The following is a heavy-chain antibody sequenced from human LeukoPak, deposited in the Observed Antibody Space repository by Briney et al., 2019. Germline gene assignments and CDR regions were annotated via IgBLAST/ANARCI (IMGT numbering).Heavy chain of an antibody. V-gene: IGHV4-61*01. CDR1: GDFVSSGSYY. CDR2: IYYSGST. Sequence: SETLTLTCTGSGDFVSSGSYYWSWIRQPPVKEQAWIGDIYYSGSTNYNPSLKSRVTISVDTSKHQFSLKLSPVTAADTAVYYCARDRVGAPVSFDSWGQGTLVTVSS. D-gene: IGHD1-26*01. CDR3: ARDRVGAPVSFDS. J-gene: IGHJ4*02.